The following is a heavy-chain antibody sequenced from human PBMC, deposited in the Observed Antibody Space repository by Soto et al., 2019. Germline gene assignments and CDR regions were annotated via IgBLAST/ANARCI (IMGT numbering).Heavy chain of an antibody. CDR3: ARVVTVVKSFHYWYFDL. CDR1: GGTFSSYA. CDR2: IIPIFGTT. Sequence: QVQLVQSGAEVKKPGSSVKVSCKASGGTFSSYAISWVRQAPGQGLEWMGGIIPIFGTTNYAQKFQGRVTITADESTITAYMELNSLRSEDTAVYYCARVVTVVKSFHYWYFDLWGRGTLVTVSS. J-gene: IGHJ2*01. D-gene: IGHD2-15*01. V-gene: IGHV1-69*12.